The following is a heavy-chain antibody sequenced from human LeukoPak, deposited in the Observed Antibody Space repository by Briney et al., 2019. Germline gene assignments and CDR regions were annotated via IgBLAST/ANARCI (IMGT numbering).Heavy chain of an antibody. CDR3: ARDYSRPIQGEGLSY. CDR1: GFTFSRYW. D-gene: IGHD4-11*01. CDR2: ISPDGSTT. V-gene: IGHV3-74*03. Sequence: ESGGSLRLSCAASGFTFSRYWMHWVRQAPGKGLMWVSRISPDGSTTLYADSVKGRFTISRDNSKNTLYLQMNSLRAEDTAVYYCARDYSRPIQGEGLSYWGQGTLVTVSS. J-gene: IGHJ4*02.